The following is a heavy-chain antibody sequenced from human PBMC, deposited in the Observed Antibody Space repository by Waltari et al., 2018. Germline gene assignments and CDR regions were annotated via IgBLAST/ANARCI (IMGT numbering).Heavy chain of an antibody. V-gene: IGHV4-59*01. CDR2: IYYSGST. CDR1: GGSISRYY. CDR3: ARLSTVVTPKGYFDL. Sequence: QVQLQESGPGLVKPSETLSLTCTVSGGSISRYYWSWIRQPPGKGLEWIGYIYYSGSTNYNPSLKSRVTISVDTSKNQFSLKLSSVTAADTAVYYCARLSTVVTPKGYFDLWGRGTLVTVSS. D-gene: IGHD4-17*01. J-gene: IGHJ2*01.